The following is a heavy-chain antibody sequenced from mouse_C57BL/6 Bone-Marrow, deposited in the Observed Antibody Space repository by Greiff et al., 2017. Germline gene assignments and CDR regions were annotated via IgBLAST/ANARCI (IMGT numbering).Heavy chain of an antibody. D-gene: IGHD2-1*01. CDR3: QYGNCVHWYFDV. CDR1: GYTFTSYW. J-gene: IGHJ1*03. Sequence: QVQLQQPGTELVKPGASVKLSCKASGYTFTSYWMHWVKQRPGQGLEWIGNIHPSNGGTNYNEKFKSKATLTVDNSSSTAYMQLSSLTSEDSAVYYCQYGNCVHWYFDVWGTGTTVTVSS. V-gene: IGHV1-53*01. CDR2: IHPSNGGT.